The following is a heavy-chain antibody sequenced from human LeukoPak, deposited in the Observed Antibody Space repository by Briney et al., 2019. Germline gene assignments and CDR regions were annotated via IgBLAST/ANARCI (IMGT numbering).Heavy chain of an antibody. Sequence: GGSLSLSCAASGFTFDDYAMHWVRQAPGKGLEWVSGISWNSGSIGYADSVKGRFTISRDNAKNSLYLQMNSLRAEDTALYYCAKAREQWLVDWGQGTLVTVSS. D-gene: IGHD6-19*01. CDR3: AKAREQWLVD. CDR1: GFTFDDYA. J-gene: IGHJ4*02. CDR2: ISWNSGSI. V-gene: IGHV3-9*01.